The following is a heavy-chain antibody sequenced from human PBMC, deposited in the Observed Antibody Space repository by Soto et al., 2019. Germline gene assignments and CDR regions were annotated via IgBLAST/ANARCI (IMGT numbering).Heavy chain of an antibody. CDR3: ARQGGEYNTMSDY. V-gene: IGHV5-51*01. CDR1: GYTFSKYW. CDR2: IYPGDSDA. Sequence: PGESLKISCKGPGYTFSKYWIGWVRQTPGKGLEWMGLIYPGDSDARYSPSFEGQVTFSVDKSNNTAYLQWNSLKASDTAMYYCARQGGEYNTMSDYWGQGTLVTVSS. J-gene: IGHJ4*02. D-gene: IGHD3-10*01.